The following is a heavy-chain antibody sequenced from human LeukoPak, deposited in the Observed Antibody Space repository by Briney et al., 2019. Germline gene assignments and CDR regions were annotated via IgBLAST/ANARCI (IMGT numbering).Heavy chain of an antibody. J-gene: IGHJ5*02. CDR1: GGSISRSPYY. D-gene: IGHD6-6*01. CDR2: IYYDGTT. CDR3: APQGGSSSWFDP. Sequence: SETLSLTCTVSGGSISRSPYYWGWIRQPPGKGLEWIGSIYYDGTTYYSPSIQSRVAISVDTSKNQFSLKLNSVTAADTAVYYCAPQGGSSSWFDPWGQGTLATVSS. V-gene: IGHV4-39*01.